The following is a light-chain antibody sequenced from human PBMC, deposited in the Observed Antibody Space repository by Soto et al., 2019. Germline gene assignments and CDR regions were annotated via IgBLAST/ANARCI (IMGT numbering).Light chain of an antibody. Sequence: DIQMTQSPSSLSASVGDRVTITCQASQDISNYLNWYQQKPGKAPKLLIYDASNLETRVPSRFSGSGSGTDFTFTISSLQPEDIATYYCQQYDNRPPYTFGQGTKLEIK. V-gene: IGKV1-33*01. CDR3: QQYDNRPPYT. CDR1: QDISNY. J-gene: IGKJ2*01. CDR2: DAS.